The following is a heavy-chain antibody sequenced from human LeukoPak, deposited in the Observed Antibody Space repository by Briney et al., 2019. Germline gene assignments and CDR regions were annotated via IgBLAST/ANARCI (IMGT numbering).Heavy chain of an antibody. J-gene: IGHJ6*02. Sequence: PSETLSLTCTVSGGSISSNYWSWIRQPPGKGLEWIGYIYYSGTTNYNPSLKSRVTISVDTSKNQFSLKLSSVTAADTAVYYCASILDGMDVWGQGTTVTVSS. D-gene: IGHD2-21*01. V-gene: IGHV4-59*08. CDR3: ASILDGMDV. CDR2: IYYSGTT. CDR1: GGSISSNY.